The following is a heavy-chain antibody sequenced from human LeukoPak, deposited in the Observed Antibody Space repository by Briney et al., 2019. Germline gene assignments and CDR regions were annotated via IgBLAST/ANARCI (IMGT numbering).Heavy chain of an antibody. D-gene: IGHD4-23*01. CDR3: ARGYGDNSGAFDI. CDR1: GGSIMVAAYS. Sequence: SETLSLTCTVSGGSIMVAAYSWSWIRQPPGKGLEWIGYIYYSGRSYYNPSLKSRVTISLDRSKNQFSLRLSSVTAADTAVYFCARGYGDNSGAFDIWGQGTLVTVSS. CDR2: IYYSGRS. V-gene: IGHV4-30-2*01. J-gene: IGHJ3*02.